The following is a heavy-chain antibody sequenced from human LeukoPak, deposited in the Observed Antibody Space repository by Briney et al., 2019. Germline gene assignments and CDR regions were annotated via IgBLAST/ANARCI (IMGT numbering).Heavy chain of an antibody. Sequence: PSETLSLTCAVSGGSISSGGYSWSWIRQPPGKGLEWIGYIYHSGSTYYNPSLKSRVTISVDRSKNQFSLKLSSVTAADTAVYYCARGSGQLRSPAKVVPINKGIKFDYWGQGTLVTVSS. CDR2: IYHSGST. J-gene: IGHJ4*02. CDR3: ARGSGQLRSPAKVVPINKGIKFDY. V-gene: IGHV4-30-2*01. D-gene: IGHD3-22*01. CDR1: GGSISSGGYS.